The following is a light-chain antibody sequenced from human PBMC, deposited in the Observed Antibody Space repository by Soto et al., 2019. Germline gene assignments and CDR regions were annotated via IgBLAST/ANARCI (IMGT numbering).Light chain of an antibody. V-gene: IGKV3-15*01. CDR3: QQYNNWPIT. J-gene: IGKJ4*01. CDR2: GAS. Sequence: EIAMTQSPATLSVSPGERATLSCRASQSVNSNLAWYQQKPGQAPRLLIYGASTRATGIPARFSGSGSGTEFTVTISSLQSEDLAVYYCQQYNNWPITFGGGTKVEIK. CDR1: QSVNSN.